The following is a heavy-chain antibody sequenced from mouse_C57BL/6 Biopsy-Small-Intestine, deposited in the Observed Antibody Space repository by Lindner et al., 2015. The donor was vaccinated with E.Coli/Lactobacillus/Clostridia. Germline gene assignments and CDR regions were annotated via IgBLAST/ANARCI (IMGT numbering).Heavy chain of an antibody. Sequence: QLQESGEGLVKPGGSLKLSCTASGFIFGDHGMHWVRQAPEKGLEWVAYISGSSSTIFYADVLKGRFTISRDNAKNTLFLQMTSLRSEDTAIYYCARNYYGSGYDYWGQGTTLTVSS. CDR3: ARNYYGSGYDY. CDR1: GFIFGDHG. J-gene: IGHJ2*01. V-gene: IGHV5-17*01. D-gene: IGHD1-1*01. CDR2: ISGSSSTI.